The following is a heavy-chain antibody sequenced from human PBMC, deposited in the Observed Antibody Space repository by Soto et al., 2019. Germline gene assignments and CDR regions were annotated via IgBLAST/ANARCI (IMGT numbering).Heavy chain of an antibody. J-gene: IGHJ4*02. V-gene: IGHV3-23*01. CDR1: GFTFSSYA. CDR2: ISGSGGST. Sequence: QPGGSLRLSCAASGFTFSSYAMSWVRQAPGKGLEWVSAISGSGGSTYYADSVKGRFTISRDNSKNTLYLQMNSLRAEDTAVYYCAKAGPLRFLEWLLEEFDYWGQGTLVTVSS. CDR3: AKAGPLRFLEWLLEEFDY. D-gene: IGHD3-3*01.